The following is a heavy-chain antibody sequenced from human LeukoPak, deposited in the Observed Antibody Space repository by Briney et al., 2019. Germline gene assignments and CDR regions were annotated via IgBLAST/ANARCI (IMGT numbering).Heavy chain of an antibody. D-gene: IGHD6-19*01. CDR2: ISGSGGST. Sequence: PGGSLRLSCAASRFTFSSYAMNWVRQAPGKGLEWVSSISGSGGSTNYADSVRGRFTISRDNSKNTLYLQMNSLRAEDTAVYYCASRGSAWYYFDYWGQGTLVTVSS. J-gene: IGHJ4*02. V-gene: IGHV3-23*01. CDR1: RFTFSSYA. CDR3: ASRGSAWYYFDY.